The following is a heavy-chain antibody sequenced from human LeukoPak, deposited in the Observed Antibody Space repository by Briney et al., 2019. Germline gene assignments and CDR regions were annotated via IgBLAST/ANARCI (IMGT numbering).Heavy chain of an antibody. CDR1: GFTFSSYA. V-gene: IGHV3-30-3*01. CDR2: ISYDGSNK. Sequence: PGGSLRLSCAAAGFTFSSYAMHWVRQAPGKGLEWVAVISYDGSNKYYADSVKGRFTISRDNSKNTLYLQMNSLRVEDTAVYYCARVWSHASSWFPFDYWGQGTLVTVSS. D-gene: IGHD6-13*01. CDR3: ARVWSHASSWFPFDY. J-gene: IGHJ4*02.